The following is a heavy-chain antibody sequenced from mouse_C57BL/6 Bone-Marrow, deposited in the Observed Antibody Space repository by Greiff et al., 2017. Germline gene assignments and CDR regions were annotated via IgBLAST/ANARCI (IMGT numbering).Heavy chain of an antibody. Sequence: EVQLVESGGGLVQPGGSLSLSCAASGFTFTDYYMSWVRQPPGKALEWLGFIRNKANGYTTEYSASVKGRFTISRDNSQSILYLQMNALRAEDSATYYCASGSTMVTTIDYWGQGTTLTVSS. V-gene: IGHV7-3*01. D-gene: IGHD2-2*01. J-gene: IGHJ2*01. CDR1: GFTFTDYY. CDR3: ASGSTMVTTIDY. CDR2: IRNKANGYTT.